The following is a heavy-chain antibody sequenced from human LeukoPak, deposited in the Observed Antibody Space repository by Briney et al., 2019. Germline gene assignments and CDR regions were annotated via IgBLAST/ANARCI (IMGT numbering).Heavy chain of an antibody. J-gene: IGHJ3*02. V-gene: IGHV3-48*04. CDR3: ARDRPGYYDFWSGPYIVYAFDI. CDR2: ISSSSSTI. CDR1: GFTFSSYS. Sequence: GGSLRLSCAASGFTFSSYSMNWVRQAPGKGLEWVSYISSSSSTIYYADSVKGRFTISRDNAKNSLYLQMNSLRAEDTAVYYCARDRPGYYDFWSGPYIVYAFDIXXXGTMVTVSS. D-gene: IGHD3-3*01.